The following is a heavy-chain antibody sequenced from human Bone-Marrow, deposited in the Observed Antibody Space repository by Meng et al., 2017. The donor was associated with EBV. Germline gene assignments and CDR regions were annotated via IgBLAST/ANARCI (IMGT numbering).Heavy chain of an antibody. J-gene: IGHJ4*02. Sequence: QGRLGHSADGVKKPGSSGKVSCKTSGGPFRNYAISWVRQAPGQGLEWLGGFLPTLGAPNYAQKFHGRVSITADESTSTHYMDLSSLRSEDTAMYYCASESGRGYTPDYWGQGTLVTVSS. CDR1: GGPFRNYA. CDR2: FLPTLGAP. V-gene: IGHV1-69*01. D-gene: IGHD3-10*01. CDR3: ASESGRGYTPDY.